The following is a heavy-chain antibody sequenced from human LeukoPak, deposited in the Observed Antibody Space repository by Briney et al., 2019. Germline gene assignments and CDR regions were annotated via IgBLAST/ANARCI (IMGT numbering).Heavy chain of an antibody. Sequence: PSETLSLTCAVFGGSFSGYYWIWIRQPPGKGLEWIGEINHSGSINYNSSLKSRVTISVDTSKDQFSLKVSSVTAADTAVYYCARRMGRRFGERYYYYHYMDVWGKGTTVTISS. D-gene: IGHD3-10*01. CDR1: GGSFSGYY. J-gene: IGHJ6*03. V-gene: IGHV4-34*01. CDR2: INHSGSI. CDR3: ARRMGRRFGERYYYYHYMDV.